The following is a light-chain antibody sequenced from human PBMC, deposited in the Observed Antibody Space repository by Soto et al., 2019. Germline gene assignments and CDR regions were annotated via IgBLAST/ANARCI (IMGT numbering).Light chain of an antibody. CDR3: QQYTNWPKT. CDR1: QSVSSY. CDR2: DAS. V-gene: IGKV3-11*01. Sequence: DIVLTQSPATLSLSPGERATLSCRASQSVSSYLAWYQQKPGQAPRLLIYDASNRAPGIPARFSGSGSGTDFTLTISSLEPEDFAVYYCQQYTNWPKTFGQGTKVDIK. J-gene: IGKJ1*01.